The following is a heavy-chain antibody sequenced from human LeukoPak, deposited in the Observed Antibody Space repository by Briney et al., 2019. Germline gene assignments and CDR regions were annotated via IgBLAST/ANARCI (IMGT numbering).Heavy chain of an antibody. CDR3: ATDFLGFDP. J-gene: IGHJ5*02. V-gene: IGHV1-2*02. CDR1: GYTFTGYY. Sequence: ASVKVSCKASGYTFTGYYMHWVRQAPGQGLEWMGWINPNSGGTNYAQKFQGRVTMTEDTSTDTVHMELSSLRSEDTAVYYCATDFLGFDPWGQGTLVTVSS. CDR2: INPNSGGT. D-gene: IGHD2/OR15-2a*01.